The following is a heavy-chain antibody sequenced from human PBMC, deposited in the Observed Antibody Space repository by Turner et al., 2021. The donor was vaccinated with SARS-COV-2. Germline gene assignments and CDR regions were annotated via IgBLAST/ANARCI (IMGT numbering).Heavy chain of an antibody. Sequence: QVQLVESGGGVVQPGRSMRLSGAASGFTFSSYGMHWVRQAPGKGLEWVAVIWYDGSNKYYADSVKGRFTISRDNSKNTLYLQMNSLRAEDTAVYYCAREGGVGATTGFDIWGQGTMVTVSS. D-gene: IGHD1-26*01. V-gene: IGHV3-33*01. CDR3: AREGGVGATTGFDI. J-gene: IGHJ3*02. CDR2: IWYDGSNK. CDR1: GFTFSSYG.